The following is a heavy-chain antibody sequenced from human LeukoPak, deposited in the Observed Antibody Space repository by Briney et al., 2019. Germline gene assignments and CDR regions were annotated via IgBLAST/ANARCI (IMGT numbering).Heavy chain of an antibody. Sequence: GRSLRLSCAASGFTFSNYAMHWVRQAPGKGLEWVAVISYDGSNKYYADSVKGRFTISRDNSKNTLYLQMNSLRAEDTAVYYCARGYCSGGSCYGAPDYWGQGTLVTVSS. J-gene: IGHJ4*02. CDR1: GFTFSNYA. CDR2: ISYDGSNK. CDR3: ARGYCSGGSCYGAPDY. D-gene: IGHD2-15*01. V-gene: IGHV3-30-3*01.